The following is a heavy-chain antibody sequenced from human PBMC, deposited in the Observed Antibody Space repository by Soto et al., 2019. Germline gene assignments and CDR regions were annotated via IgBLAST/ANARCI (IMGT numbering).Heavy chain of an antibody. D-gene: IGHD1-26*01. CDR3: ARGSGTTDTLFDY. J-gene: IGHJ4*01. V-gene: IGHV3-33*01. CDR2: IWSDGSNK. Sequence: QVQLVESGGGVVQPGRSLRLSCAASGFTFSGYGMQWVRQSPGKGLEWVALIWSDGSNKYYADSVKGRFTISRDNSKNTMYLQMNSLRAEDPAVYYCARGSGTTDTLFDYWGPGTLVTVSS. CDR1: GFTFSGYG.